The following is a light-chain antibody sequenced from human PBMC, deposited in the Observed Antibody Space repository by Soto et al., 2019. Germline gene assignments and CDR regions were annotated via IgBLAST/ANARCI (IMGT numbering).Light chain of an antibody. Sequence: QSVLTQPPSASGSPGQSVTISCTGTSSDVGAYNYVSWYQQHPGKAPKLILYEVSKRPSGVPDRFSGSKSGNTASLTISGLQAADEADYYCSSYTSSSTNVFGTGTKVTVL. CDR1: SSDVGAYNY. CDR2: EVS. J-gene: IGLJ1*01. V-gene: IGLV2-8*01. CDR3: SSYTSSSTNV.